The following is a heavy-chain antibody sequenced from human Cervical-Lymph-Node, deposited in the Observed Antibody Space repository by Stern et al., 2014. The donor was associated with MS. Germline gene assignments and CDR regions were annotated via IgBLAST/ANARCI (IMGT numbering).Heavy chain of an antibody. CDR1: GYTFTSYG. Sequence: QVQLVESGAEVKKPGASVKVSCKASGYTFTSYGISWVRQAPGQRLEWMGWINTGNGNRRYSQKIQGRVTITRDTSASTAYMELSSLRSEDTAVYYCARTGTVVTSGYYYGMDVWVQGTTVTVSS. CDR3: ARTGTVVTSGYYYGMDV. V-gene: IGHV1-3*04. J-gene: IGHJ6*02. CDR2: INTGNGNR. D-gene: IGHD4-23*01.